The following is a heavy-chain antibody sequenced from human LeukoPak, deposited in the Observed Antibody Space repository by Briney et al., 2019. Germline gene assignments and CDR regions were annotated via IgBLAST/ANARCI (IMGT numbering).Heavy chain of an antibody. CDR3: ARPYCSGGSCYSGGFDY. Sequence: ASVKVSCKASGGTFSSYAISWVRQAPGQGLEWMGGIIPIFGTANYAQKFQGRVTITADESTSTAYMKLSSLRSEDTAVYYCARPYCSGGSCYSGGFDYWGQGTLVTVSS. J-gene: IGHJ4*02. D-gene: IGHD2-15*01. CDR1: GGTFSSYA. CDR2: IIPIFGTA. V-gene: IGHV1-69*13.